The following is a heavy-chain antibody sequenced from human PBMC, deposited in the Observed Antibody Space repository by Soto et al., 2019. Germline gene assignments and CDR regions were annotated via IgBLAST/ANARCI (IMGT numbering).Heavy chain of an antibody. Sequence: TLSQTCSICNAAFILYYCISIRDPQGKGLEWIGEINHSGRTNYNPSLKSRVTISVDTSKNQFSLKLSSVTAADTAVYFFTETAAGEFDTWGQGALVPVSS. J-gene: IGHJ5*02. CDR2: INHSGRT. CDR3: TETAAGEFDT. D-gene: IGHD6-25*01. V-gene: IGHV4-34*01. CDR1: NAAFILYY.